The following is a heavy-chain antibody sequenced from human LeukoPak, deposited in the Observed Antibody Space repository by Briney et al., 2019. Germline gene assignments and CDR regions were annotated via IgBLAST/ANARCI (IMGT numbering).Heavy chain of an antibody. D-gene: IGHD3-10*01. CDR1: GFTFSGDN. CDR2: ISNSGNFI. CDR3: TRDRALIRAYDI. J-gene: IGHJ3*02. Sequence: GGSLRLSCAASGFTFSGDNMNWVRQAPGKGLEWVSFISNSGNFIKYADSVKGRLTISRDNAKNSLYLQMNSLRAEDTAMYYCTRDRALIRAYDIWGQGTLVTVSS. V-gene: IGHV3-21*01.